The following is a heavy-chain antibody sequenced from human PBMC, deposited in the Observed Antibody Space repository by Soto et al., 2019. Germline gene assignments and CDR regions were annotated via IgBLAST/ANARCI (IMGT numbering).Heavy chain of an antibody. V-gene: IGHV4-30-4*01. CDR1: GGSISSGDYY. D-gene: IGHD3-10*01. CDR2: IYYSGST. J-gene: IGHJ4*02. Sequence: QVQLQESGPGLVKPSQTLSLTCTVSGGSISSGDYYWSWIRQPPGKGLEWVGYIYYSGSTYYNPSLKSQVTIPVDTSKNQFYLKLSTVTAADTAVYYCASRPYGSGSKSTDYWGQGTLVTVSS. CDR3: ASRPYGSGSKSTDY.